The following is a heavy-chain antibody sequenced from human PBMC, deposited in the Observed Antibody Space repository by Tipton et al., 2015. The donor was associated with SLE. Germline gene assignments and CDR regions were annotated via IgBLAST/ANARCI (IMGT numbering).Heavy chain of an antibody. Sequence: TLSLTCAVYGGSFSGYYWSWIRQPAGKGLEWIGRIYTSGSTTYNPSLRSRVTISGDTSKNQFSLKLSSVTAADTAVYYCARTPYTFGGVIAPFDYWGQGTLVTVSS. J-gene: IGHJ4*02. V-gene: IGHV4-59*10. CDR3: ARTPYTFGGVIAPFDY. CDR1: GGSFSGYY. CDR2: IYTSGST. D-gene: IGHD3-16*02.